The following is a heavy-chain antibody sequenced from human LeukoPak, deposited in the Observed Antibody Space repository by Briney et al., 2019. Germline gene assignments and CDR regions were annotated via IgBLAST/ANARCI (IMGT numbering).Heavy chain of an antibody. CDR1: GDSISTSNSY. CDR2: IYYSGST. J-gene: IGHJ4*02. Sequence: SETLSLTCTVSGDSISTSNSYWGWIRQPPGKGLEWIGSIYYSGSTYYNPSLKSRVTISVDTSKNQFSLKLSSVTAADTAVYYCAREIQDFDYWGQGTLVTVSS. V-gene: IGHV4-39*02. CDR3: AREIQDFDY.